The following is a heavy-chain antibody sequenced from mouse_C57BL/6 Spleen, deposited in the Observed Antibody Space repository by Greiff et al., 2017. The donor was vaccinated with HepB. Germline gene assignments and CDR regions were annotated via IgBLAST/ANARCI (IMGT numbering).Heavy chain of an antibody. CDR1: GYTFTDYY. Sequence: VQLQQSGPELVKPGASVKISCKASGYTFTDYYMNWVKQSHGKSLEWIGDINPNNGGTSYNQKFKGKATLTVDKSSSTAYMELRSLTSEDSAVYYCASSYYSNPYWYFDVWGTGTTVTVSS. J-gene: IGHJ1*03. V-gene: IGHV1-26*01. D-gene: IGHD2-5*01. CDR3: ASSYYSNPYWYFDV. CDR2: INPNNGGT.